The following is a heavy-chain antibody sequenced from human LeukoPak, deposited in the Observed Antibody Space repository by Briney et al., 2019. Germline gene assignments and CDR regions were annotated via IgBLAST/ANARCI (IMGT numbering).Heavy chain of an antibody. CDR2: IYSGGST. J-gene: IGHJ6*03. D-gene: IGHD6-19*01. CDR1: GFNVSSNY. CDR3: ARDRGSGWYNGYYYYMDV. Sequence: GGSLRLSCAASGFNVSSNYMSWVRQAPGKGLEWVSIIYSGGSTYYADYVKGRLIISRDKSKNTLYLQMNSLRAEDTAVYYCARDRGSGWYNGYYYYMDVWGKGTTVTISS. V-gene: IGHV3-66*01.